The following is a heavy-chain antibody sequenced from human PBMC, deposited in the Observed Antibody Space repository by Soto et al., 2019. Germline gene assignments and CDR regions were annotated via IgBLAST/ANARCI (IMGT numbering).Heavy chain of an antibody. CDR3: VRQGGSPGIWYFGS. Sequence: QVQLVESGGGVVQPGRSLRLSCAASGFTFSGYAMHWVRQAPGKGLEWVAATSYNENYKYYTDSVKGRFTISRDNSKNTLFLQMNSLRSEDTAVYHCVRQGGSPGIWYFGSWGQGSLVTVSS. V-gene: IGHV3-30*04. J-gene: IGHJ4*02. D-gene: IGHD2-15*01. CDR1: GFTFSGYA. CDR2: TSYNENYK.